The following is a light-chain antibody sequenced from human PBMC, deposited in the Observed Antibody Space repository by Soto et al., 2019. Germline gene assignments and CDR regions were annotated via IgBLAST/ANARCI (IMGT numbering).Light chain of an antibody. CDR3: QQYGSSPPT. J-gene: IGKJ5*01. CDR2: GAS. Sequence: EIVLTQAPGTLSLSPGERATLSCRASQSVSSSYLAWYQQKPGQAPRLLIYGASSRATGIPDTFSGSGSGKDFTLIISRLEPEDSAVYWCQQYGSSPPTFGPGTRLEIK. CDR1: QSVSSSY. V-gene: IGKV3-20*01.